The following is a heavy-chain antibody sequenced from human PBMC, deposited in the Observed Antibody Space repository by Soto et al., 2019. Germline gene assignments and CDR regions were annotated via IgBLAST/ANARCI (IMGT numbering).Heavy chain of an antibody. D-gene: IGHD1-1*01. CDR1: GYSFSNFW. V-gene: IGHV5-51*03. CDR2: IYPGNSDT. J-gene: IGHJ4*02. CDR3: TRGSAVEY. Sequence: EVQLVQSGAEVKKPGESLKISCKGSGYSFSNFWIGWVRQMSGKGLEWMGIIYPGNSDTRYSPSFQGQVTISADKSINPAYLQWSSLKASDTAMYYCTRGSAVEYWGQGTLVTVSA.